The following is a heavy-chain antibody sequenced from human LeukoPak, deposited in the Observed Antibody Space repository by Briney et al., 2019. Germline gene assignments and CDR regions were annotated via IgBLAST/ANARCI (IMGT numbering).Heavy chain of an antibody. CDR3: ARSGGREVGARGVYFDY. V-gene: IGHV1-46*01. J-gene: IGHJ4*02. CDR1: GYTFITHY. D-gene: IGHD1-26*01. CDR2: INPSGGST. Sequence: ASVKVSCKASGYTFITHYIHWVRQAPGQGREWMGRINPSGGSTSYAQKFQGRVTMTRDKSTSTAYMELSSLRFEDAAVYYCARSGGREVGARGVYFDYWGQGTLVTVSS.